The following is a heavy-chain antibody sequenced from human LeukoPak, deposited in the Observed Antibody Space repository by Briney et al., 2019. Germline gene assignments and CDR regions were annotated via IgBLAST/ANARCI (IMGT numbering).Heavy chain of an antibody. CDR2: IYYSGST. V-gene: IGHV4-59*01. Sequence: SETLSLTCTVSGGSISSYYWSWIRQPPGKGLEWIGYIYYSGSTNYNPSLKSRVTISVDTSKNQFSLKLSSVTAADTAVYYCARGMVPRIQLSPYYYYYYMDVWGKGTTVTVSS. D-gene: IGHD5-18*01. CDR3: ARGMVPRIQLSPYYYYYYMDV. J-gene: IGHJ6*03. CDR1: GGSISSYY.